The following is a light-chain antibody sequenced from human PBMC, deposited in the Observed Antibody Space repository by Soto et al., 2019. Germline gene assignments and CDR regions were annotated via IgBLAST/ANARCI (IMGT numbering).Light chain of an antibody. J-gene: IGKJ1*01. CDR1: QSISRN. CDR2: GAS. Sequence: EIVITQSPPTLSVSPGERATLSCRASQSISRNLAWYQQKPGQAPRLLIFGASTRASGIPARFSGSGFGTDFTLTISNLQSEDFAVYFCHQYENWPKTFGQGTKVDIK. V-gene: IGKV3-15*01. CDR3: HQYENWPKT.